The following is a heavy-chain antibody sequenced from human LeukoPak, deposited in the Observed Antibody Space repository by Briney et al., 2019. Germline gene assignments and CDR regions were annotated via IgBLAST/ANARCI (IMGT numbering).Heavy chain of an antibody. Sequence: ASAKVSCKVSGYTLTELSMHWVRQAPGKGLEWMGGFDPEDGETIYAQKFQGRVTMTEDTSTDTAYMELSSLRSEDTAVYYCATAGDYEGLFDYWGQGTLVTVSS. CDR1: GYTLTELS. V-gene: IGHV1-24*01. CDR3: ATAGDYEGLFDY. CDR2: FDPEDGET. D-gene: IGHD4-17*01. J-gene: IGHJ4*02.